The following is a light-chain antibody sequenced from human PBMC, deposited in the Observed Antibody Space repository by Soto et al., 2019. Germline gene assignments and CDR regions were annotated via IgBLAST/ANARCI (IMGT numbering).Light chain of an antibody. CDR2: ASS. CDR3: QQTNSFPRT. CDR1: QGVNRW. J-gene: IGKJ1*01. Sequence: DIQMTQSPSSVAASVGDRVTLTCRASQGVNRWLAWYQQKPGKAPKVLIYASSSLQSGVPSRFSGSGSGTDFTLTISSLQPEDFATYYCQQTNSFPRTFGQGTKVEI. V-gene: IGKV1-12*01.